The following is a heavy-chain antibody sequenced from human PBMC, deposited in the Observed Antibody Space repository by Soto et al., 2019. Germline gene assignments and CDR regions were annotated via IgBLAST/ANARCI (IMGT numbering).Heavy chain of an antibody. J-gene: IGHJ2*01. CDR2: IYYSGSS. CDR1: GGSISSYG. D-gene: IGHD2-21*02. CDR3: ARDLLVVTADPLNWYFDL. Sequence: SETLSRTCTVSGGSISSYGWSWIRQPPGKGLEWIGYIYYSGSSNYNPSLKSRVTISVDTSKNQFSLKLCSVTAADTAVYYCARDLLVVTADPLNWYFDLWGSGTLVTVSS. V-gene: IGHV4-59*01.